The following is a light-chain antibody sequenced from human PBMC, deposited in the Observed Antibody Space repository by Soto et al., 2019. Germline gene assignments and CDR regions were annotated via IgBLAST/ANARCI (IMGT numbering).Light chain of an antibody. V-gene: IGKV1-39*01. CDR3: QQSYSTPYT. J-gene: IGKJ2*01. CDR1: QSISSY. Sequence: DIQMTQSPSSLSASVGDRVTITCRASQSISSYLNWYQQKPGKAPKLLIYAASSLQSGVPSRFSGSGSGKDFTLTIRSLQPEDFATYYCQQSYSTPYTFGQGTKLDIK. CDR2: AAS.